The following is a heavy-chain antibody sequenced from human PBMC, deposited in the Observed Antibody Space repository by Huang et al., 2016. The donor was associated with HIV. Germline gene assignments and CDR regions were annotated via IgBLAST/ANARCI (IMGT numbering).Heavy chain of an antibody. CDR2: INHIGKT. V-gene: IGHV4-34*01. D-gene: IGHD6-19*01. CDR3: AREKAADSAWYGVYYFDY. CDR1: GGSFSGYY. J-gene: IGHJ4*02. Sequence: QVQLRQWGAGLVKPSETLSLTCAVYGGSFSGYYWTWIRQSPGKGLEWIGEINHIGKTNYTPSLKSRVTISKDTAKNQFSLQWTSVSAADTGVYFCAREKAADSAWYGVYYFDYWGEGALVTVTS.